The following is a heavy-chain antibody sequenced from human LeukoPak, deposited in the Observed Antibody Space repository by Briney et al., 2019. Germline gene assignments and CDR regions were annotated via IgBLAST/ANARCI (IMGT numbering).Heavy chain of an antibody. CDR2: FYDSGST. D-gene: IGHD6-19*01. Sequence: PSETLSLTCAVSGGSISGYYWSWIRQPPGKGLEWIAYFYDSGSTIYNPSLKSRATISVDASKNQYSLKLGSVTAADTAVYYCARVTSGWSYFDYWGQGTLVTVSS. CDR1: GGSISGYY. CDR3: ARVTSGWSYFDY. V-gene: IGHV4-59*08. J-gene: IGHJ4*02.